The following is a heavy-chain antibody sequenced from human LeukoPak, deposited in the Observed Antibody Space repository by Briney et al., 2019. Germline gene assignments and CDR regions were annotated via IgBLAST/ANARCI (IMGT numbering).Heavy chain of an antibody. Sequence: SETLSLTCTVSGGSISSYYWSWIRQPPGKGLEWIGYIYYSGSTNYNPSLMSRVTISVDTSKNQFSLRLSSVTAADTAVYYCARYSTNWGWFDPWGQGTLVTVSS. CDR1: GGSISSYY. D-gene: IGHD6-13*01. V-gene: IGHV4-59*08. CDR2: IYYSGST. J-gene: IGHJ5*02. CDR3: ARYSTNWGWFDP.